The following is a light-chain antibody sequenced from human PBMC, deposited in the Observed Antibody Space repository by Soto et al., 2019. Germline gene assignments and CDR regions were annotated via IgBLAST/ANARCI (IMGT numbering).Light chain of an antibody. Sequence: EIVMTQSPATLSVSPGARAPLSCRASQSISTELAWYQHKPGQPPILLIYSASTRATGVPARVTGSGSGSEFTLTISGLQSEDFAVYYCQHGHTWPLTFGQGTRLEI. V-gene: IGKV3-15*01. J-gene: IGKJ2*01. CDR3: QHGHTWPLT. CDR2: SAS. CDR1: QSISTE.